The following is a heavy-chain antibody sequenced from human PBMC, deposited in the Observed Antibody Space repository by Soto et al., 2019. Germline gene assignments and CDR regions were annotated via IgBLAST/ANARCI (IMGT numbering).Heavy chain of an antibody. CDR1: GFTFSSYS. D-gene: IGHD4-17*01. Sequence: PGGSLRLSCAASGFTFSSYSLNWVRQAPGKGLEWVSGINWNGSSTGYADSVKGRFTISRDNAKNSLYLQMNSLRAEDTALYHCARDMHGDQNAFDIWGQGTMVTVSS. CDR3: ARDMHGDQNAFDI. J-gene: IGHJ3*02. V-gene: IGHV3-20*01. CDR2: INWNGSST.